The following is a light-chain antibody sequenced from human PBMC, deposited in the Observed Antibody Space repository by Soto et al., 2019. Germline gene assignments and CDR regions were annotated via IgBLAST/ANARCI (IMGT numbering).Light chain of an antibody. Sequence: ETVLTQSPGTVSLSPGERATLSCTTSQSVRSNYLAWYQQTPGQAPRLLIYGVFSRATGIPDRFSGSGSGTDFTLTISGLEPEDSAVYYCQHYDGSPRTFGQGTKLEI. V-gene: IGKV3-20*01. CDR3: QHYDGSPRT. CDR1: QSVRSNY. J-gene: IGKJ2*01. CDR2: GVF.